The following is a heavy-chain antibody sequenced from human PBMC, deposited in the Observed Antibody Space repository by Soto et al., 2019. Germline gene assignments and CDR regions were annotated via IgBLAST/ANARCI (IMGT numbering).Heavy chain of an antibody. CDR2: IIPIFGTA. Sequence: GASVKVSCKASGDTFSSYAISWVRQAPGQGLEWMGGIIPIFGTANYAQKFQGRVTITADKSTSTAYMELSSLRSEDTAVYYCARRRITIFGVVLYYYGMDVWGQGTTVTVSS. D-gene: IGHD3-3*01. J-gene: IGHJ6*02. CDR1: GDTFSSYA. CDR3: ARRRITIFGVVLYYYGMDV. V-gene: IGHV1-69*06.